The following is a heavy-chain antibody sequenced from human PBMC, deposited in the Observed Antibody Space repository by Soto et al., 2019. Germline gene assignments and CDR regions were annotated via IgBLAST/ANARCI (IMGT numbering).Heavy chain of an antibody. D-gene: IGHD3-22*01. CDR1: GVPFSDYY. J-gene: IGHJ4*02. Sequence: GGSLRLSCVASGVPFSDYYMSWVRQAPEKGLEWVSAIGGTGGNTYYADSVKGRFTISGDNSKNTLYLQMNSLRAEDTAVYYCAKDDNSGYYPPLDYWGQGTLVTVSS. CDR3: AKDDNSGYYPPLDY. CDR2: IGGTGGNT. V-gene: IGHV3-23*01.